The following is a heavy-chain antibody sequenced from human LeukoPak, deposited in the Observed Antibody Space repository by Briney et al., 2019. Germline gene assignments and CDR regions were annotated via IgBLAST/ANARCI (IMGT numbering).Heavy chain of an antibody. D-gene: IGHD3-22*01. CDR2: LIPIYGSS. CDR1: GGSFTFTSHA. CDR3: AGFFYDNSGDAFDI. J-gene: IGHJ3*02. Sequence: ASVKVSCKASGGSFTFTSHAISWVRQAPGQGLEGVGGLIPIYGSSNYAQKFQGRVTITSDESTRTVYMELSSLRPEDSAVYYCAGFFYDNSGDAFDIWGQGTTVTVSS. V-gene: IGHV1-69*13.